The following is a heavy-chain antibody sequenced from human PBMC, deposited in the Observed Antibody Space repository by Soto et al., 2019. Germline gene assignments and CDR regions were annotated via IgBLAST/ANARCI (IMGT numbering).Heavy chain of an antibody. D-gene: IGHD6-19*01. V-gene: IGHV3-74*01. J-gene: IGHJ4*02. CDR3: ARATTVAFDY. CDR1: GFTFSSYW. CDR2: INSDGSST. Sequence: GGSLRLSCAASGFTFSSYWMHWVRQAPGEGLVWVSRINSDGSSTSYADSVKGRFTISRDNAKNTLYLHMNSLRVKDTAVYYCARATTVAFDYWGQGTLVTVSS.